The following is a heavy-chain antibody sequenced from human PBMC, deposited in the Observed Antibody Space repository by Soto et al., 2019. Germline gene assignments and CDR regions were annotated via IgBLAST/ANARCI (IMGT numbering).Heavy chain of an antibody. CDR1: GFTVSGTH. CDR2: LYSGGTT. D-gene: IGHD5-12*01. V-gene: IGHV3-53*01. Sequence: EVQLVESGGGSIQPGGSLRLSCAASGFTVSGTHMTWVRQAPGKGPEWVSLLYSGGTTYYAASVKGRFTISRDNSKNTLYLQMNPLRAEDTAVYYCAIRRVYRGYDSAFDTWGQGTMVIVSS. CDR3: AIRRVYRGYDSAFDT. J-gene: IGHJ3*02.